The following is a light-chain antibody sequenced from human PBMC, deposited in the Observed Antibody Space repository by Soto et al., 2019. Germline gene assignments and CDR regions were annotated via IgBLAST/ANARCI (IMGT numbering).Light chain of an antibody. CDR1: QGISSW. J-gene: IGKJ4*01. V-gene: IGKV1-12*01. Sequence: DIQMTQSPSSVSASVGDRVSITCRASQGISSWLSWYQQKPGRAPKLLIYTGSSLQSGVPSRFSGTGSGTDFTLTISSLQPEDVATDYCQQANSVPLTFGGGTKVEIK. CDR2: TGS. CDR3: QQANSVPLT.